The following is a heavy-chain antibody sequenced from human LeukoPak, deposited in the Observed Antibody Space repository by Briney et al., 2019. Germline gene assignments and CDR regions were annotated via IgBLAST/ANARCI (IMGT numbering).Heavy chain of an antibody. CDR1: GGSISSYY. CDR2: IYTSGST. Sequence: PSETLSLTCTVSGGSISSYYWSWIRQPAGKGLEWIGRIYTSGSTNYNPSLKSRVTMSVDTSKNQFSLKLSSVTAADTAVYYCATSSGYYSRLPGYYMDVWGKGTTVTVSS. J-gene: IGHJ6*03. CDR3: ATSSGYYSRLPGYYMDV. V-gene: IGHV4-4*07. D-gene: IGHD3-22*01.